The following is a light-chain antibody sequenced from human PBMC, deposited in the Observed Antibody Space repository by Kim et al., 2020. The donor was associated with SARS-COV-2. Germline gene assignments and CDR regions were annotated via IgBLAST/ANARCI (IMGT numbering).Light chain of an antibody. CDR1: SSNIGAGYD. CDR2: GNS. CDR3: QSYDSSLSGGV. Sequence: RVTISCTGSSSNIGAGYDVHWYQQLPGTAPKLHIYGNSNRPSGVPDRFSGSKSGTSASLAITGLQAEDEADYYCQSYDSSLSGGVFGGGTQLTVL. V-gene: IGLV1-40*01. J-gene: IGLJ3*02.